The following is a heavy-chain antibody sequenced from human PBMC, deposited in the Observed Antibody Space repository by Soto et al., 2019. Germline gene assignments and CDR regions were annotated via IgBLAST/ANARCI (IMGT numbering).Heavy chain of an antibody. CDR1: GYTFTSYD. V-gene: IGHV1-8*01. Sequence: ASVKVSCKASGYTFTSYDINWVRQATGQGLEWMGWMNPNSGNTGYAQKFQGRVTMTRNTSISTAYMELSSLRSEDTAVYYCARSPLGGYFDWPWDWFDPWGQGTLVTVSS. CDR2: MNPNSGNT. D-gene: IGHD3-9*01. CDR3: ARSPLGGYFDWPWDWFDP. J-gene: IGHJ5*02.